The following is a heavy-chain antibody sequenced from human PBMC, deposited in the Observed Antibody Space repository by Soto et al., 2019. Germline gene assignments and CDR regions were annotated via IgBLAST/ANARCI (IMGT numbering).Heavy chain of an antibody. J-gene: IGHJ4*02. CDR1: GYTFTSYG. D-gene: IGHD3-10*01. V-gene: IGHV1-18*01. CDR2: ISAYNGNT. Sequence: ASVKVSCKASGYTFTSYGISWVRQAPGQGLEWMGWISAYNGNTNYAQKLQGRVTMTTDTSTSTAYMELRSLRSDDTAVYYCARDPVGFYGSGSYSDYWGQGTLVTVSS. CDR3: ARDPVGFYGSGSYSDY.